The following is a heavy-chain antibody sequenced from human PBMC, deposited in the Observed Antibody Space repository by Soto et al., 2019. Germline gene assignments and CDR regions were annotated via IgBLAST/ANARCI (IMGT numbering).Heavy chain of an antibody. CDR3: ARDQTDSGGYSDS. CDR2: ISYDGSNK. CDR1: GFTFSSSG. J-gene: IGHJ4*02. D-gene: IGHD3-22*01. V-gene: IGHV3-30*03. Sequence: GGSLRLSCAASGFTFSSSGMHWVRQAPGKGLEWVAVISYDGSNKYYADSVKGRFTISRDNSKNTVYLQVSKLRAEDTAVYFCARDQTDSGGYSDSWGQGTLVNVSS.